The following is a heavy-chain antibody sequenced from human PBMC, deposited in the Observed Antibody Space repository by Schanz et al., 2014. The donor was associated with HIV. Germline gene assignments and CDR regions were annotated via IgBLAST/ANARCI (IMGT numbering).Heavy chain of an antibody. V-gene: IGHV3-23*01. J-gene: IGHJ6*02. CDR1: GFTFSSYA. CDR3: AKTSITLGMDV. D-gene: IGHD1-20*01. CDR2: ISGGSGST. Sequence: EVQLLQSGGGLVQPGGSMRLFCEASGFTFSSYAMNWVRQAPGKGLEWVSSISGGSGSTFYADSVKGRFTISRVNSKNTLYLQMNSLRAEDTAIYYCAKTSITLGMDVWGQGTTVTVSS.